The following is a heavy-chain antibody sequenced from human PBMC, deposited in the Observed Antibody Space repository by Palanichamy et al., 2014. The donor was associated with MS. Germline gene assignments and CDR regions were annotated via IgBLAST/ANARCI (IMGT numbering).Heavy chain of an antibody. CDR2: ISSSSSYI. Sequence: EVQLVESGGGLVKPGGSLRLSCAASGFTFSSYSMNWVRQAPGKGLEWVSSISSSSSYIYYADSVKGRFTISRDNAKNSLYLQMNSLRAEDTAVYYCARDRPYYDILTGRYRQGSAFDIWGQGTMATVSS. CDR1: GFTFSSYS. J-gene: IGHJ3*02. D-gene: IGHD3-9*01. CDR3: ARDRPYYDILTGRYRQGSAFDI. V-gene: IGHV3-21*01.